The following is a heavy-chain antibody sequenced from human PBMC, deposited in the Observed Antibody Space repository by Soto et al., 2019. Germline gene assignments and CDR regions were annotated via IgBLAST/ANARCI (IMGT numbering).Heavy chain of an antibody. J-gene: IGHJ5*02. CDR3: AKVPKVVAGTSYWFDP. V-gene: IGHV3-23*01. D-gene: IGHD6-19*01. Sequence: PGGSLRLSCAASGFTFSSYAMSWVRQAPGKGLEWVSAISGSGGSTYYADSVKGRFTISRDNSKNTLYLQMNSLRAEDTAVYYCAKVPKVVAGTSYWFDPWGQGTLVTVSS. CDR1: GFTFSSYA. CDR2: ISGSGGST.